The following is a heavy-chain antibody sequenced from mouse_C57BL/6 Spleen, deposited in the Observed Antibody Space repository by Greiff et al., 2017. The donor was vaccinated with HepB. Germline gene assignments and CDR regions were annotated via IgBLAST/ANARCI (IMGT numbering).Heavy chain of an antibody. Sequence: QVQLQQPGTELVKPGASVKLSCKASGYTFTSYWMHWVKQRPGPGLEWIGNINPSNGGTNYNEKFKSKATLTVDKSSSTAYMQLSSLTSEDSAVYYCARSGNYYGYAMDYWGQGTSVTVSS. CDR2: INPSNGGT. CDR1: GYTFTSYW. J-gene: IGHJ4*01. D-gene: IGHD1-1*01. V-gene: IGHV1-53*01. CDR3: ARSGNYYGYAMDY.